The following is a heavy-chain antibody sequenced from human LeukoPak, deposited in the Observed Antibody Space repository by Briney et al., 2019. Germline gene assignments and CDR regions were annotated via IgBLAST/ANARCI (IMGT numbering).Heavy chain of an antibody. CDR2: IYSGGST. J-gene: IGHJ4*02. V-gene: IGHV3-53*01. D-gene: IGHD5-12*01. CDR3: ARDTRGLLDY. Sequence: EWVSVIYSGGSTYYADSVKGRFTISRDNSKNTLYLQINSLRAEDTAVYYCARDTRGLLDYWGQGTLVTVSS.